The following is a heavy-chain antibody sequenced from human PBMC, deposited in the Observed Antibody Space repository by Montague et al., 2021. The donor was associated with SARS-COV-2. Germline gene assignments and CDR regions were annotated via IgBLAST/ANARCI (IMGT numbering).Heavy chain of an antibody. CDR3: ARGFDY. CDR1: GGSISSYY. CDR2: IYYSGST. V-gene: IGHV4-59*01. Sequence: SETLSLTCTVSGGSISSYYWTWIRQPPGKGLEWIGYIYYSGSTNYNPSLKSRVAISVDTSKSQSSLKLSSVTAADTAVYYCARGFDYWGQGTLVTVSS. J-gene: IGHJ4*02.